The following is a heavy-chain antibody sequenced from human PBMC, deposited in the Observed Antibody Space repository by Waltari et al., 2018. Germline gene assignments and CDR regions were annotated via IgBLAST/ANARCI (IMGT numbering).Heavy chain of an antibody. CDR2: TYSNGES. D-gene: IGHD3-16*01. Sequence: QVQLRESGPGLVKPSQTLSLTSSVSGGPTNTETYYWGWVRKAADKGLEWIGRTYSNGESRYSPSLDRRVTISVDRSRNQFSLSLRSVTAADTAMYYCARGDDRPARYFFDSWGQGILVTVSS. J-gene: IGHJ5*01. CDR1: GGPTNTETYY. CDR3: ARGDDRPARYFFDS. V-gene: IGHV4-61*02.